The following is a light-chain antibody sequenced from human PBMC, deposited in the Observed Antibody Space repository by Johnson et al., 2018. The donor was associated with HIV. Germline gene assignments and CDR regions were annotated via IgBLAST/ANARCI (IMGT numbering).Light chain of an antibody. CDR3: GTWDSSLSGYV. J-gene: IGLJ1*01. CDR1: SSNIGNNY. V-gene: IGLV1-51*01. CDR2: DNN. Sequence: QSALTQPPSVSVAPGQKVTISCSGSSSNIGNNYVSWYQQFPGTAPKLLIYDNNKRPSGIPDRFSGSKSGTSATLGITGLLTGDEADYYCGTWDSSLSGYVVGTGTKVTVL.